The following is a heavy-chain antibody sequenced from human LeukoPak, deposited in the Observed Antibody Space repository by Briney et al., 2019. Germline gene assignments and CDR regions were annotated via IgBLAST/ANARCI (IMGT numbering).Heavy chain of an antibody. V-gene: IGHV3-23*01. CDR1: GFTFSSYA. CDR3: AKVLNYYSTEYFQH. Sequence: GGSLRLSCAASGFTFSSYAMSWVRQAPGKGLEWVSAISGSGGSTYYADSVKGRFTISRDNSKNTLYLQMDSLRAEDTAVYYCAKVLNYYSTEYFQHWGQGTLVTVSS. J-gene: IGHJ1*01. CDR2: ISGSGGST. D-gene: IGHD4-11*01.